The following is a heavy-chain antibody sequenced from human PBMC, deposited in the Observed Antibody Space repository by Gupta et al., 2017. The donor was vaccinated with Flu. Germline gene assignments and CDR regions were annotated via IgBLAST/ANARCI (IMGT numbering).Heavy chain of an antibody. Sequence: QVTLRESGPALVKPTQTLTLTCAFSGFSLSSNGMCVSRIRQPPGKALEWLALIDWDDEKYYNTSLKTRLTISKDTSKNQVVRTMTKMEPGDTATYYCARMPHYYYGSGSSAPFDYWGQGTLVTVSS. D-gene: IGHD3-10*01. V-gene: IGHV2-70*13. CDR2: IDWDDEK. J-gene: IGHJ4*02. CDR3: ARMPHYYYGSGSSAPFDY. CDR1: GFSLSSNGMC.